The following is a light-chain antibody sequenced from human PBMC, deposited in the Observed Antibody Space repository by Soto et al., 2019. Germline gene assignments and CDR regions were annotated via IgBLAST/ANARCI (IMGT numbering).Light chain of an antibody. CDR3: QQYDTLIT. J-gene: IGKJ5*01. V-gene: IGKV1-33*01. CDR2: DAS. CDR1: QDIGGR. Sequence: DIQMTQSPSSVSASVGDRITITCRASQDIGGRLAWFQQKPGKAPKLLIYDASTLETGAPSRFSGSGSGADFTLTISSLRPEDIATYYCQQYDTLITFGQGTRLENK.